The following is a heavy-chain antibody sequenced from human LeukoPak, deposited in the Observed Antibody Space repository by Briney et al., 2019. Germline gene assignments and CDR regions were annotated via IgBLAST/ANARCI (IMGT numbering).Heavy chain of an antibody. CDR1: GFPFSNYW. Sequence: GGSLRLSCAASGFPFSNYWMSWVRQTPGKGLEWVANIHKDGSETYYLDSVKGRFTISRDNAKSSVYLQMNSLRAEDTAVYYCAELGITMIGGVWGKGTTVTISS. CDR3: AELGITMIGGV. J-gene: IGHJ6*04. D-gene: IGHD3-10*02. V-gene: IGHV3-7*01. CDR2: IHKDGSET.